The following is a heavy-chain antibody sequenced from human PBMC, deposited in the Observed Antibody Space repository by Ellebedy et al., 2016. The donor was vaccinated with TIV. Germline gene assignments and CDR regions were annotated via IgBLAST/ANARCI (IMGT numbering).Heavy chain of an antibody. CDR3: AKDAGSGIVVVVAATNLYYYYGMDV. CDR1: GFTFTTYA. V-gene: IGHV3-30*18. Sequence: GESLKISCAASGFTFTTYAMHWVRQPPGKGLEWVAAVSSDGTKEFYVDSVKGRFTISRDDSKKTLFLQMNTVRHEDTALYYCAKDAGSGIVVVVAATNLYYYYGMDVWGQGTTVTVSS. CDR2: VSSDGTKE. J-gene: IGHJ6*02. D-gene: IGHD2-15*01.